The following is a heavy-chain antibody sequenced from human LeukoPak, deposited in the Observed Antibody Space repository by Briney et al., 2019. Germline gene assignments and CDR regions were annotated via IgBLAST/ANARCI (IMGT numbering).Heavy chain of an antibody. Sequence: GGSLRLSCAASGFISSSYWMSWVRQAPGKGLEWVASIKEEGSEKHYVDSVKGRFTISRDNAKNSLYLQMNSLRAEDTAVYYCARGHYQLSWGQGILVTVSS. CDR1: GFISSSYW. J-gene: IGHJ5*02. D-gene: IGHD2-2*01. CDR2: IKEEGSEK. V-gene: IGHV3-7*01. CDR3: ARGHYQLS.